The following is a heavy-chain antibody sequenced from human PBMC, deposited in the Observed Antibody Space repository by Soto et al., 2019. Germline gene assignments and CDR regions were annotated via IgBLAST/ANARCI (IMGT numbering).Heavy chain of an antibody. V-gene: IGHV3-23*01. CDR3: AKDLHRRGPGH. CDR1: GFAFSSYA. CDR2: ISGSDGGT. J-gene: IGHJ4*02. Sequence: EVQLLESGGGLVQPGGSLSLSCAASGFAFSSYAMSWVRQAPGKGLEWVSGISGSDGGTYYTDSVKGRFNISRDNSKSTLSLQMNNLRAEDTAIYYCAKDLHRRGPGHWGQGTLVTVSS. D-gene: IGHD3-10*01.